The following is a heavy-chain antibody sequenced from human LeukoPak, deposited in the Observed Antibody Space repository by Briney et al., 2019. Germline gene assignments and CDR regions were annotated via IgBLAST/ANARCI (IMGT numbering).Heavy chain of an antibody. CDR1: GYTFTGYY. Sequence: GASVKVSCKASGYTFTGYYMHWVRQAPGQGLEWVGWINPNSGGTSYAQRFQGRVTMTRDTSISTAYMELSRLRSDDTAVFYCARGNWAFYYWGQGTLVTVSS. CDR3: ARGNWAFYY. CDR2: INPNSGGT. D-gene: IGHD7-27*01. V-gene: IGHV1-2*02. J-gene: IGHJ4*02.